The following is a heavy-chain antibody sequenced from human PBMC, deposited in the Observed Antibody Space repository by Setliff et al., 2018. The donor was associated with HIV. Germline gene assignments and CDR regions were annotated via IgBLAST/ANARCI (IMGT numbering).Heavy chain of an antibody. CDR3: AKDWVKGRDIAQAVDAFDI. D-gene: IGHD6-13*01. Sequence: PGGSLRLSCAASGLTFSNYWMNWVRQAPGKGLEWVASIKQDGSEKYYADSVKGRFTISRDNAKNSLSLQMNSLRAEDMAVYYCAKDWVKGRDIAQAVDAFDIWGQGTMVTVSS. CDR1: GLTFSNYW. CDR2: IKQDGSEK. V-gene: IGHV3-7*03. J-gene: IGHJ3*02.